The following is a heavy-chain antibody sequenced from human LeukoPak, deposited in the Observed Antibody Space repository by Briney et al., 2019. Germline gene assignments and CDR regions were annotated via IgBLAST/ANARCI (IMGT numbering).Heavy chain of an antibody. CDR1: GFTFSSYA. D-gene: IGHD5-18*01. Sequence: PGGSLRLSCAASGFTFSSYAMSWVRQAPGKGLEWVSVISGSGGSTYYADSVKGRFTISRDNSKNTLYLQMNSLRAEDTAVYYCAKPVSRGYSYDNFDYWGQGTLVTVSS. CDR2: ISGSGGST. CDR3: AKPVSRGYSYDNFDY. J-gene: IGHJ4*02. V-gene: IGHV3-23*01.